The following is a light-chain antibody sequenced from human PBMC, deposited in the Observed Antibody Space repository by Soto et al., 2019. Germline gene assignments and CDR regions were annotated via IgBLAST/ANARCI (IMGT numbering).Light chain of an antibody. CDR3: QQYNNWPIT. V-gene: IGKV3-15*01. CDR1: QRVSTN. J-gene: IGKJ5*01. CDR2: TSS. Sequence: EIVMTQSPATLSVSPGDRASLSCRASQRVSTNLAWYQQKPGQAPRLLIYTSSTRATDIPARFSGTGSGTEFTLTIYSLQSEDFAVYYCQQYNNWPITFGQGTRLEI.